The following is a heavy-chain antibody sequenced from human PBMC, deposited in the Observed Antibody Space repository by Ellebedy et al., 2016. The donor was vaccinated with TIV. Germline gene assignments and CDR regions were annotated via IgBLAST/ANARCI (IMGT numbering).Heavy chain of an antibody. CDR1: GFTFSSYW. J-gene: IGHJ4*02. CDR3: AKTHYYGSGSDFDY. Sequence: GGSLRLSCAASGFTFSSYWMSWVRQAPGKGLEWVSYISSSGSTIYYADSVKGRFTISRDNAKNSLYLQMNSLRAEDTAIYYCAKTHYYGSGSDFDYWGQGTLVTVSS. CDR2: ISSSGSTI. D-gene: IGHD3-10*01. V-gene: IGHV3-48*03.